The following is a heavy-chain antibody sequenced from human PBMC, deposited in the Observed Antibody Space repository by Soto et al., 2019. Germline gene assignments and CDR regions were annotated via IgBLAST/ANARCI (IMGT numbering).Heavy chain of an antibody. V-gene: IGHV1-46*03. Sequence: ASVRVSCKACGYTFTSYYMHWVRQAPGQGLEWMGIINPSGGSTSYAQKFQGRVTMTRDTSTSTVYMELSSLRSEDTAVYYCATFSRSAKPYWGQGTLVTVSS. CDR3: ATFSRSAKPY. J-gene: IGHJ4*02. CDR2: INPSGGST. CDR1: GYTFTSYY.